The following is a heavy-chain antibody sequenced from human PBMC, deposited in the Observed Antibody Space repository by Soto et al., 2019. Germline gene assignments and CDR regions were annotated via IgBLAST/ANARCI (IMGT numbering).Heavy chain of an antibody. D-gene: IGHD3-22*01. CDR2: INPSGGST. CDR3: ATPGPYDSSGYYAAFDI. CDR1: GYTLTSYY. V-gene: IGHV1-46*03. J-gene: IGHJ3*02. Sequence: ASVKVSCKASGYTLTSYYMHWVRQAPGQGLEWMGIINPSGGSTSYAQKFQGRVTMTRDTSTSTVYMELSSLRSEDTAVYYCATPGPYDSSGYYAAFDIWCQGTMVTVSS.